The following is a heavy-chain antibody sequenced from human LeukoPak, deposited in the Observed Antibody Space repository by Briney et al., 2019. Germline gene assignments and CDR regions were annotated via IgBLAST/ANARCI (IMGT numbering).Heavy chain of an antibody. Sequence: SETLSLTCTVSGASISGYYWSGIRQPPGKGLEWIGYMHPTGSTNQNPSLKSRVTMSVDASKNQFSLKLTSVTAADTAVYYCARYHCPGDICDGFDYWGLGTLVTVST. CDR1: GASISGYY. CDR3: ARYHCPGDICDGFDY. D-gene: IGHD2-8*02. V-gene: IGHV4-59*01. J-gene: IGHJ4*02. CDR2: MHPTGST.